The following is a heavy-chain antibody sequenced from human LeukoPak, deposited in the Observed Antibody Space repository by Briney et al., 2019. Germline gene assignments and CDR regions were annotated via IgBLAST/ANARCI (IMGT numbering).Heavy chain of an antibody. CDR3: ARDLGYVWGSYRPLGY. CDR1: GGSISSYY. CDR2: IYDSGST. J-gene: IGHJ4*02. Sequence: SETLSLTCTVSGGSISSYYWGWIRQPPGKGLEWIGSIYDSGSTYYNPSLKSRVTISVDTSKKQFSLKLSSVTAADTAVYYCARDLGYVWGSYRPLGYWGQGTLVTVSS. V-gene: IGHV4-39*07. D-gene: IGHD3-16*02.